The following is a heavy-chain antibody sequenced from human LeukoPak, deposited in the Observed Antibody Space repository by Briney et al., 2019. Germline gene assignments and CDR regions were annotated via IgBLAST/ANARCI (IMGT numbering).Heavy chain of an antibody. V-gene: IGHV4-31*03. CDR1: GDSMIRGGYY. J-gene: IGHJ4*02. CDR2: IYHSGTT. D-gene: IGHD4-11*01. CDR3: ARAVDYRNYFDY. Sequence: SETLSLTSTVSGDSMIRGGYYWSWVRQHPGKGLEWVGFIYHSGTTFYNPSLESRATISVDTSQNQFSLKLTSVTAADTAVYYCARAVDYRNYFDYWGQGTLVTVSS.